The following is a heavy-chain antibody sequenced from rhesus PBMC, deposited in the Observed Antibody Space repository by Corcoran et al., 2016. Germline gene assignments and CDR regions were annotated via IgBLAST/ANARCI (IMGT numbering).Heavy chain of an antibody. Sequence: QVQLQESGPGLVKPSETLSLTCAVSGGSVSSSNWWSWIRQPPGKGLELIGYISGSRGTTYYNPSLKRRFTISTDTSTTQFSLKLSSVTAADTAVYYCARARYNWNYYFDYWGQGVLVTVSS. D-gene: IGHD1-26*01. CDR2: ISGSRGTT. CDR1: GGSVSSSNW. J-gene: IGHJ4*01. CDR3: ARARYNWNYYFDY. V-gene: IGHV4-65*01.